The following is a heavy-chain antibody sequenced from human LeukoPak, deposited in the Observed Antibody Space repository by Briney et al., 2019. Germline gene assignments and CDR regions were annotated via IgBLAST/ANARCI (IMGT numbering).Heavy chain of an antibody. J-gene: IGHJ4*02. CDR3: ARDAPSRYNWNDGIDY. V-gene: IGHV1-18*01. CDR2: ISAYNGNT. Sequence: ASVKVSCKASGYTFTSYGISWVRQAPGQGLEWMGWISAYNGNTNYAQKLQGRVTMTTDTSTGTAYMELRSLRSDDTAVYYCARDAPSRYNWNDGIDYWGQGTLVTVSS. CDR1: GYTFTSYG. D-gene: IGHD1-20*01.